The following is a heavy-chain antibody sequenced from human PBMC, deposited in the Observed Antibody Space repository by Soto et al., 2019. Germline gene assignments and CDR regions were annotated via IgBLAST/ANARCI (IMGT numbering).Heavy chain of an antibody. J-gene: IGHJ5*02. CDR2: IYPGGSDA. CDR3: ARRWQQLIPGKYNWYDP. Sequence: GESLKISCKGSGYNFTKHWIAWVRQMPGKGMEWMGIIYPGGSDARYSPSFQGQVTFSVDKSINTAFLQWTSLKASDSGIYFCARRWQQLIPGKYNWYDPWGQGTLVTVSS. V-gene: IGHV5-51*01. CDR1: GYNFTKHW. D-gene: IGHD6-13*01.